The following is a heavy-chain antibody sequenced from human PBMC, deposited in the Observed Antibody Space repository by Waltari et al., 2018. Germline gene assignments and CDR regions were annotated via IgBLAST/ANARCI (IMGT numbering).Heavy chain of an antibody. CDR3: ARDLGDSGSAGY. D-gene: IGHD1-26*01. Sequence: QVQLVQSGAEVKKPGAAVKVSCKASGYTFTGYYMLWVRQAPGQGLEWMGWSNPNRGGTDKAQKFQGWVSMTRETSIRKAYMELGRLRSDDTAVYYCARDLGDSGSAGYWGHGTLVTVSS. J-gene: IGHJ4*01. CDR1: GYTFTGYY. CDR2: SNPNRGGT. V-gene: IGHV1-2*04.